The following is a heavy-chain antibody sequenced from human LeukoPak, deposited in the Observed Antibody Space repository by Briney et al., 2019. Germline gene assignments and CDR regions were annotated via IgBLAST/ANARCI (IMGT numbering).Heavy chain of an antibody. D-gene: IGHD5-18*01. CDR3: ARQRYSYGHLPFDY. Sequence: PSETLSLTCTVSGGSMSGYFWSWIRQPPGKGLEWIGYIYNSGSTNYNPSLKSRVTISVDTSKNQFSLKLSSVTAADTAVYYCARQRYSYGHLPFDYWGQGTLVTVSS. J-gene: IGHJ4*02. V-gene: IGHV4-59*08. CDR2: IYNSGST. CDR1: GGSMSGYF.